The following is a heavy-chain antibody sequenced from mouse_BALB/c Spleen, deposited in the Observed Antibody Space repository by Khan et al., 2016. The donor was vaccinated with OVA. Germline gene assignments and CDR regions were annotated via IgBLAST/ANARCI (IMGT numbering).Heavy chain of an antibody. V-gene: IGHV1S41*01. D-gene: IGHD1-1*01. CDR1: GYTFTSYW. J-gene: IGHJ4*01. Sequence: DLVKPGASVKLSCKVSGYTFTSYWINWIKQRPGQGLEWIGRVSPGSGSPYYNEMFKGKATVTVDKSASTAYIQLNSLSSEDSAVYFCTRSNYYGNSLYAMDYWGQGTSVTVSS. CDR3: TRSNYYGNSLYAMDY. CDR2: VSPGSGSP.